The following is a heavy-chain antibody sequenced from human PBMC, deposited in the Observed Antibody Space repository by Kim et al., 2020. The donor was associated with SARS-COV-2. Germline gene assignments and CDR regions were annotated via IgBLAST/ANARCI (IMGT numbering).Heavy chain of an antibody. J-gene: IGHJ4*02. V-gene: IGHV3-23*01. CDR3: AKDYYGSGSSFDY. D-gene: IGHD3-10*01. Sequence: YADSVKGRFTISRDNSKNTLYLQMNSLRAEDTAVYYCAKDYYGSGSSFDYWGQGTLVTVSS.